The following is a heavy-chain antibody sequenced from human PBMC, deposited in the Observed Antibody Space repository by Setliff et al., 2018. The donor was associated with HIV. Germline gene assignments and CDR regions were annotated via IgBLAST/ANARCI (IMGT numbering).Heavy chain of an antibody. CDR1: GGSISTNRDH. D-gene: IGHD3-22*01. CDR3: ARDPHYFDRSGYYSYFYFDY. J-gene: IGHJ4*02. Sequence: SETLSLTCDVSGGSISTNRDHWGWIRQPPGKGLEWIGSISYSGNTYYHPSLQSRVTISLDMSKNQFSLKVKSVPAADTAVYYCARDPHYFDRSGYYSYFYFDYWGQGMLVTV. CDR2: ISYSGNT. V-gene: IGHV4-39*07.